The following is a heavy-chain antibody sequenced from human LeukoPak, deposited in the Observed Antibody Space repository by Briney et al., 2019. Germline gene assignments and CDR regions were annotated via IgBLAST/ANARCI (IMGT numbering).Heavy chain of an antibody. CDR3: ARDNYDYVWGSYYYFDY. CDR2: ISSSSSTI. J-gene: IGHJ4*02. D-gene: IGHD3-16*01. CDR1: GFTFSSYS. Sequence: GGSLRLSCAASGFTFSSYSMNWVRQAPGKGLEWVSYISSSSSTIYYADSVKGRFTISRDNAKNSLYLQMNSLRAEDTAVYYCARDNYDYVWGSYYYFDYWGQGTLVTVSS. V-gene: IGHV3-48*01.